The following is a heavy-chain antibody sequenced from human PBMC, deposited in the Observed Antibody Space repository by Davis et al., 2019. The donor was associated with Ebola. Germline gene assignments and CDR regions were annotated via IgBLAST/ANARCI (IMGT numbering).Heavy chain of an antibody. CDR3: TTTTVLTDY. CDR2: ISYDGSNK. V-gene: IGHV3-30-3*01. Sequence: GGPLRPSCPASGFTFSSYAMHWVRQAPGKGLEWVAVISYDGSNKYYADSVKGRFTISRDNSKNTLYLQMNSLKTEDTAVYNCTTTTVLTDYWGQGTLVTVSS. D-gene: IGHD1-1*01. CDR1: GFTFSSYA. J-gene: IGHJ4*02.